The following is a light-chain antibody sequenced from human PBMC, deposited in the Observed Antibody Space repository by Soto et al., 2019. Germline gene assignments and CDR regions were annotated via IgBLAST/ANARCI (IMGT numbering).Light chain of an antibody. CDR3: QQRTHWPPLT. CDR1: HNVDIY. Sequence: EVVLTQSPATLSLSPGETATLSCRASHNVDIYLACYQQKPGQAPRLLIYDASNRATGIPAWFSGSGSGTDFTLTISSLEPEDSAVYYCQQRTHWPPLTFGQGTRLE. J-gene: IGKJ5*01. V-gene: IGKV3-11*01. CDR2: DAS.